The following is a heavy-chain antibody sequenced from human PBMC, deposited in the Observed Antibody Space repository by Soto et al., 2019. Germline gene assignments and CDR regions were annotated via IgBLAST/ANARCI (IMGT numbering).Heavy chain of an antibody. CDR1: GGSISSGDYY. CDR3: ASLNHHYDILTGYQSPFDY. D-gene: IGHD3-9*01. Sequence: SETLSLTCTVSGGSISSGDYYWSWIRQPPGKGLEWIGYIYYSGSTYYNPSLKSRVTISVDTSKNQFSLKLSSVTAADTAVYYCASLNHHYDILTGYQSPFDYWGQGTLVTVSS. J-gene: IGHJ4*02. V-gene: IGHV4-30-4*01. CDR2: IYYSGST.